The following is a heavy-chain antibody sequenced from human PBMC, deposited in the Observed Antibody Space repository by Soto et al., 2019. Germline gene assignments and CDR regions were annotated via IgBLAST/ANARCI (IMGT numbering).Heavy chain of an antibody. Sequence: QVHLVQSGAEVKKPGASVKVSCQASGYAFTTYGITWVRQAPGQGLEWMGWISAHNGNTNYAQKLQGRVTVTRDTSTSTAYMELRSLSSDDTAGYYFARGRYGDYWGQGALVTVSS. V-gene: IGHV1-18*01. CDR2: ISAHNGNT. D-gene: IGHD1-1*01. CDR3: ARGRYGDY. CDR1: GYAFTTYG. J-gene: IGHJ4*02.